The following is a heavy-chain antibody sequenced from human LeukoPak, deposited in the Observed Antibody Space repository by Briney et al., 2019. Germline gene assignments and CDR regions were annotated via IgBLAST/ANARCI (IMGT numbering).Heavy chain of an antibody. CDR2: TSDDGRHK. J-gene: IGHJ4*02. V-gene: IGHV3-30*18. Sequence: PGRSLRLSCAASGFTFNNYGIHYVRQAPGKGLEWVAVTSDDGRHKNYADSVKGRFTISRDNSNNTLYLQMNSLRVEDTGVYYCAKGRETTASGTFDYWGQGTLVTVSS. CDR1: GFTFNNYG. CDR3: AKGRETTASGTFDY. D-gene: IGHD6-13*01.